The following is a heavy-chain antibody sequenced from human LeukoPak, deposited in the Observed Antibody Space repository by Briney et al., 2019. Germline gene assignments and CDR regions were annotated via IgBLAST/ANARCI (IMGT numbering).Heavy chain of an antibody. CDR2: IYYSGST. Sequence: SETLSLTCTVSGVSISSSRYYWGWIRQSPGKGLGWIGTIYYSGSTYYNPSLKSRVTMSVDTSKNQFSLELTSVTPADTALYYCARQEGGIQQWSYYFDFWGQGTLVTVSS. V-gene: IGHV4-39*01. CDR3: ARQEGGIQQWSYYFDF. J-gene: IGHJ4*02. CDR1: GVSISSSRYY. D-gene: IGHD5-18*01.